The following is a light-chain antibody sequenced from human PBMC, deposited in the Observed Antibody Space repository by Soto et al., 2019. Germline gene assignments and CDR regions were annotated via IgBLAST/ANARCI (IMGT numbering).Light chain of an antibody. CDR3: QQRSNWLT. V-gene: IGKV3-11*01. J-gene: IGKJ4*01. CDR2: DAS. CDR1: RSVSSY. Sequence: EIVSTQSPATLSLSPGERATLSCRASRSVSSYLAWYQQKPGQAPRLLIYDASNRATGVPARFSGSGSLTDFTLTISSLEPEDFAVYYCQQRSNWLTFGGGTKVDIK.